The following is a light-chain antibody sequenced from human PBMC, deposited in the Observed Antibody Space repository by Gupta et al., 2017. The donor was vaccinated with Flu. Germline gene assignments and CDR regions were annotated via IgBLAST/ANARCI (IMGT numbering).Light chain of an antibody. V-gene: IGLV3-21*03. CDR2: DDS. CDR3: QVWDSSSDHRV. J-gene: IGLJ3*02. CDR1: NIGSKS. Sequence: GKKARITFGGNNIGSKSVHWYQQKPGQAPVLVVCDDSDRPSGIPERFSGSNSGNTATLTISRVEAGDEADYYCQVWDSSSDHRVFGGGTKLTVL.